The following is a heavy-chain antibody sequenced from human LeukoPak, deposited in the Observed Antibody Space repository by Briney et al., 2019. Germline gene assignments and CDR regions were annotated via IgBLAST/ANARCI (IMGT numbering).Heavy chain of an antibody. J-gene: IGHJ6*02. Sequence: GGSLRLSCAASGFTFSSYWMYWVRQAPGKGLEWVAMIKQDGSETYYVDSVKGRFTISRDNAENSLYLQMNSLRAEDAAVYHCARASAGYSTSCMDVWGQGTTVTVSS. V-gene: IGHV3-7*01. CDR3: ARASAGYSTSCMDV. CDR1: GFTFSSYW. CDR2: IKQDGSET. D-gene: IGHD2-2*01.